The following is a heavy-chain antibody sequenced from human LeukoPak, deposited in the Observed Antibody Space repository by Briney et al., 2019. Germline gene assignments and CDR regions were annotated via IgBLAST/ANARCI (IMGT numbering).Heavy chain of an antibody. Sequence: PSETLSLTCTVSGDSISSSNSYWGWIRQPPGKGLEWIGSIYYSGNTNYNPSLKSRVTISVDTSKNQFSLKLSSVTAADTAVYYCAREVGPGYSSGLFDYWGQGTLVTVSS. J-gene: IGHJ4*02. CDR1: GDSISSSNSY. V-gene: IGHV4-39*07. CDR2: IYYSGNT. CDR3: AREVGPGYSSGLFDY. D-gene: IGHD6-19*01.